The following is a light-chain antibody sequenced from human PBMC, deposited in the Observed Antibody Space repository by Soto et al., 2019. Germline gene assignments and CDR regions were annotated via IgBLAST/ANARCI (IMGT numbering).Light chain of an antibody. CDR3: LLSYGVAGEV. CDR1: SGAVSTGHY. J-gene: IGLJ2*01. V-gene: IGLV7-46*01. CDR2: DTR. Sequence: QAVVTQEPSLTVSPGGTVTLTCGSSSGAVSTGHYPLWLQQRPGQAPRTLIYDTRNKHSWTPARFSGSLLGGKAALTLSGAQPEDEAEYYCLLSYGVAGEVFGGGTKLTVL.